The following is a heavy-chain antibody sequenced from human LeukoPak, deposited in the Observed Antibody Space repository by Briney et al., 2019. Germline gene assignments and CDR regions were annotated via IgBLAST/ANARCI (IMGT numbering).Heavy chain of an antibody. V-gene: IGHV4-59*01. J-gene: IGHJ3*02. CDR2: ISWSGNI. Sequence: PSETLSLTCTVSGGYITSYYWSWIRQPPGKGLECIGYISWSGNIHYNPSLKSRVSISVDTSKNQFSLTLSSLSAADTAVYYCARVADYTVVQLNDAFDIWGQGTMVTVSS. CDR1: GGYITSYY. D-gene: IGHD4-23*01. CDR3: ARVADYTVVQLNDAFDI.